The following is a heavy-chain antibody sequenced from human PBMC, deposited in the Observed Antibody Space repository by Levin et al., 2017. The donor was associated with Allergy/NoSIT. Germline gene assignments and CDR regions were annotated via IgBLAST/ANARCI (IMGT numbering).Heavy chain of an antibody. Sequence: TTGGSLRLSCAASGFTFSSYNMNWVRQAPGKGLEWVSSISSSSSSIYYADSVKGRFTISRDNAENSLYLLMNSLRAEDTAVYYCARGYSSGWSYYYYGLDVWGQGTTVTVSS. CDR2: ISSSSSSI. CDR1: GFTFSSYN. J-gene: IGHJ6*02. CDR3: ARGYSSGWSYYYYGLDV. D-gene: IGHD6-19*01. V-gene: IGHV3-21*01.